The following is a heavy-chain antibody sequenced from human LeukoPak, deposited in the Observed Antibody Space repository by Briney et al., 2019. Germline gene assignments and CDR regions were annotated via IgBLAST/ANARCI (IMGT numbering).Heavy chain of an antibody. CDR2: LSNSPGST. Sequence: PGGSLRLSCAASGFTFSIYAMTWVRQAPGKGLEWVSSLSNSPGSTYYANSVKGRFTISRDNSKNTLFLQMNSRRPEDTAVYYCAPQLGSPPGGFDYRGQGTLVTVSS. CDR3: APQLGSPPGGFDY. V-gene: IGHV3-23*01. CDR1: GFTFSIYA. J-gene: IGHJ4*02. D-gene: IGHD3-16*01.